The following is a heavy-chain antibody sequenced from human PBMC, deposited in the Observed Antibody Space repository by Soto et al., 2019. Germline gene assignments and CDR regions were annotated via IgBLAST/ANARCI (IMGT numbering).Heavy chain of an antibody. CDR1: GVTFSSYA. J-gene: IGHJ4*02. CDR2: IIPIFGTA. Sequence: SVKVSGKASGVTFSSYAISWVRQAPGQGLEWMGGIIPIFGTANYAQKFQGRVTITADKSTSTAYMELSSRRSEDTAVYYCARRAAYYYDSSGYNHDFDYWGQGTLVTVSS. D-gene: IGHD3-22*01. V-gene: IGHV1-69*06. CDR3: ARRAAYYYDSSGYNHDFDY.